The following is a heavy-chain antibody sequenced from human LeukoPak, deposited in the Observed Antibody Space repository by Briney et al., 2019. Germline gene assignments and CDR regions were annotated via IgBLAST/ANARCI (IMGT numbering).Heavy chain of an antibody. CDR3: ARVDFWSGYAFDY. CDR2: IYYSGST. J-gene: IGHJ4*02. CDR1: GGSISSSTYY. D-gene: IGHD3-3*01. V-gene: IGHV4-39*07. Sequence: SETLSHTCTVSGGSISSSTYYWGWLRQPPGKGLEWIGTIYYSGSTYYNPSLQSRVTISVDTSKNQFSLNLSSVTAADTAVYYCARVDFWSGYAFDYWGQGTLVTVSS.